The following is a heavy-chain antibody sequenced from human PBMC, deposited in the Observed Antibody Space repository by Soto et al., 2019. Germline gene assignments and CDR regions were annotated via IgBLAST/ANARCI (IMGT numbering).Heavy chain of an antibody. CDR2: ISGSSRTI. V-gene: IGHV3-23*01. D-gene: IGHD1-26*01. Sequence: GGSLRLSCAAYGLDFSSEVMCWVRQAPGKGIEWVSSISGSSRTIYHADSMRGRFAISRDNSKNSLYLQLNNLRVDDTAVYYCAKVGPSYYYGMDVWGQGTTVTVSS. CDR3: AKVGPSYYYGMDV. J-gene: IGHJ6*02. CDR1: GLDFSSEV.